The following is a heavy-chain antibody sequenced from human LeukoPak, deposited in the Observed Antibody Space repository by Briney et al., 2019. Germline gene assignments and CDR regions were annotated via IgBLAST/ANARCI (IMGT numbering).Heavy chain of an antibody. V-gene: IGHV3-23*01. CDR1: GFTFSSYA. Sequence: GGSLRLSCAASGFTFSSYAMSWVRQAPGKGLEWVSAISGSGGSTYYADSVKGRFTISRDNSKNMLYLQMNSLRAEDTAVYYCAKSESYYDFWSGYFYWGQGTLVTVSS. CDR2: ISGSGGST. D-gene: IGHD3-3*01. CDR3: AKSESYYDFWSGYFY. J-gene: IGHJ4*02.